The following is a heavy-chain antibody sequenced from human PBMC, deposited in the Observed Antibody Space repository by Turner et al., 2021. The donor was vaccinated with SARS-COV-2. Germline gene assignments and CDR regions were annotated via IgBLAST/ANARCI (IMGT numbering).Heavy chain of an antibody. CDR2: IYYSGST. CDR3: ARDGCRGGSCYHDYYYGMDA. Sequence: QLQLQESGPGLVKPTETLSLTCTVHGGSVSSYYWSWIRQPPGKGLEWIAYIYYSGSTNYNPSLRSRVTISVDTSKDQFSLKLSSVTAADTAVYYCARDGCRGGSCYHDYYYGMDAWGQGTTVTVSS. CDR1: GGSVSSYY. J-gene: IGHJ6*02. V-gene: IGHV4-59*02. D-gene: IGHD2-15*01.